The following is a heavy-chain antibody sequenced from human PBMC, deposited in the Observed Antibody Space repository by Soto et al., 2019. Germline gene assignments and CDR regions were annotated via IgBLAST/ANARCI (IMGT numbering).Heavy chain of an antibody. J-gene: IGHJ4*02. CDR3: GGGPGGGGGGYFDY. Sequence: EVQLVESGGGLVQPGGSLRLSCAASGFTFSSYSMNWVRQAPGKGLEWVSYISSSSSTIYYADSVKGRFTISRDNAKKPWEREMDGRGGGGRALWCGGGGPGGGGGGYFDYWGQGTLVTVSS. D-gene: IGHD3-10*01. V-gene: IGHV3-48*01. CDR2: ISSSSSTI. CDR1: GFTFSSYS.